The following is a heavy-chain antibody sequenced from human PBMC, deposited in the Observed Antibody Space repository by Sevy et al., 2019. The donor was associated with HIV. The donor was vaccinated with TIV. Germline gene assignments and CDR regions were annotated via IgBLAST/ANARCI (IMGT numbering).Heavy chain of an antibody. J-gene: IGHJ5*02. CDR3: ARVDANYDKGFDP. Sequence: GGSLRLSCEASGFTFSSYEMNWVRQAPGKGLEWVSYISSSGTTIKYADSVKGRFTISRDNAKNSLYMQMNSLRAEDTAVYHCARVDANYDKGFDPWGQGTLVIVSS. CDR2: ISSSGTTI. D-gene: IGHD3-22*01. CDR1: GFTFSSYE. V-gene: IGHV3-48*03.